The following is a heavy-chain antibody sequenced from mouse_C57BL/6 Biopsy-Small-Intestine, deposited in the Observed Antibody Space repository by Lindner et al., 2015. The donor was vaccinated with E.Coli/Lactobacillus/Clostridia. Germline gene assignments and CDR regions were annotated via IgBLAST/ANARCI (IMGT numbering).Heavy chain of an antibody. CDR2: IIPMIRIA. J-gene: IGHJ4*01. D-gene: IGHD1-2*01. CDR1: GGTFSTSV. V-gene: IGHV1S35*01. CDR3: ARELGDGYNKVGGFV. Sequence: SVKVSCKASGGTFSTSVISWVRQAPGQGLEWMGGIIPMIRIANYEQKFQGRVTITVDESTSTAYMELSSLRSEDTAVYYCARELGDGYNKVGGFVWGQGSLVTVSS.